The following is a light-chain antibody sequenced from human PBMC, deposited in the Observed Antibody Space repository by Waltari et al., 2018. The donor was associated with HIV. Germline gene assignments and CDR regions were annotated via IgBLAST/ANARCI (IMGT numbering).Light chain of an antibody. V-gene: IGKV3-15*01. CDR3: QQYKNWWT. CDR2: GAA. CDR1: QSVSSN. J-gene: IGKJ1*01. Sequence: ETVMTQSQATLSVSPGEGATLSCRASQSVSSNVAWEQQKPGQAARLLIYGAATRATGVPARFSVSGSGPEFTHTISSLQSEDFAVYYCQQYKNWWTFGQGTKVEIK.